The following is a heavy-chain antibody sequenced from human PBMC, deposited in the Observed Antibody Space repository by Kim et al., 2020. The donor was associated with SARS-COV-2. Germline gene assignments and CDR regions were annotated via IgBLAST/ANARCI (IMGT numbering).Heavy chain of an antibody. Sequence: GGSLRLSCAASGFTFSSYGMHWVRQAPGKGLEWVAVIWYDGSNKYYADSVKGRFTISRDNSKNTLYLQMNSLRAEDTAVYYCARDRRRYCSSTSCYLDYWGQGTLVTVSS. D-gene: IGHD2-2*01. J-gene: IGHJ4*02. CDR3: ARDRRRYCSSTSCYLDY. V-gene: IGHV3-33*01. CDR2: IWYDGSNK. CDR1: GFTFSSYG.